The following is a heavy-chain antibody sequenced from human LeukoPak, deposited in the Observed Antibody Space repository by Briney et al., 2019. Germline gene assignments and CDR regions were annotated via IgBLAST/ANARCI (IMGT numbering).Heavy chain of an antibody. V-gene: IGHV3-53*01. CDR1: GFTVSSNY. Sequence: GGSLRLSCAASGFTVSSNYMSWVRQAPGKGLEWVSVIYTAGGTKYADSVKGRFTISRDNSKNTLYLQMNSLRAEDTAVYYCARGPWGYFDFWGQGTLVTVSS. J-gene: IGHJ4*02. CDR3: ARGPWGYFDF. D-gene: IGHD1-26*01. CDR2: IYTAGGT.